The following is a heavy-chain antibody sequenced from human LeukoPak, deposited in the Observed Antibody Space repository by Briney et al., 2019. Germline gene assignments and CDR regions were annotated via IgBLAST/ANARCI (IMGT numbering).Heavy chain of an antibody. J-gene: IGHJ4*02. Sequence: GASVKVSCKASGGTFSSYAISWVRQAPGQGLEWMGRIIPILGIANYAQKFQGRVTITADKSTSTAYMELSSLRSEDTAVYYCARINGYYYSDYWGQGTLVTVSS. D-gene: IGHD3-22*01. CDR2: IIPILGIA. CDR1: GGTFSSYA. V-gene: IGHV1-69*04. CDR3: ARINGYYYSDY.